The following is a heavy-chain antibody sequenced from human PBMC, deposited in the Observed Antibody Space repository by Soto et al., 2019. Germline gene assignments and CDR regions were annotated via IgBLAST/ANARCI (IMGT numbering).Heavy chain of an antibody. CDR3: AKDRGSYFDY. Sequence: QVQLVESGGGVVQPGRSLRLSYAASGFTFSTYGMHWVRQAPGKGLEWVAVISYDGSNTYYADSVKGRFTISRDNSKNTLYLQMNSLRAEDTAVFYCAKDRGSYFDYWGQGTLVTVSS. V-gene: IGHV3-30*18. J-gene: IGHJ4*02. CDR2: ISYDGSNT. D-gene: IGHD1-26*01. CDR1: GFTFSTYG.